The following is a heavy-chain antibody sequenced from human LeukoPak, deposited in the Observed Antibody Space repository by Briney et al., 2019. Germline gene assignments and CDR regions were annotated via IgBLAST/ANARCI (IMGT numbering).Heavy chain of an antibody. D-gene: IGHD1-26*01. Sequence: TGGSLRLSCAASGFTFSSYWMSWVRQAPGKGLEWIGRARNKANSYTTEYAASVKGRFTISRDASRNSLYLQMNSLKTEDTAVYFCARVSLGGTYFYFDSWGQGTLVTVSS. CDR3: ARVSLGGTYFYFDS. CDR2: ARNKANSYTT. J-gene: IGHJ4*02. CDR1: GFTFSSYW. V-gene: IGHV3-72*01.